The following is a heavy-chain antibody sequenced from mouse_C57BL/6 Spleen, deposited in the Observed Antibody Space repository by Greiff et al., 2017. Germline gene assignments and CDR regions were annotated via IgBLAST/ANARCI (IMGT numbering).Heavy chain of an antibody. CDR1: GFTFSDYG. Sequence: EVQLVESGGGLVKPGGSLKISCAASGFTFSDYGMHWVRQAPEKGLEWVAYISSGSSTIDYADKLKGRFPISSANAKNTLLLQMTSLRSEDTAMYSCAREGSSGSSQGGYFDVWGTGTTVTVSS. D-gene: IGHD1-1*01. CDR2: ISSGSSTI. J-gene: IGHJ1*03. V-gene: IGHV5-17*01. CDR3: AREGSSGSSQGGYFDV.